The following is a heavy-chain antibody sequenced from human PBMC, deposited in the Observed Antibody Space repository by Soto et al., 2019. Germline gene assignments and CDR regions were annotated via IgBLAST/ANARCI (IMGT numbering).Heavy chain of an antibody. CDR3: ALATTRGYSYGYPFDY. V-gene: IGHV1-2*04. J-gene: IGHJ4*02. CDR2: INPNSGGT. CDR1: GYTFTGYY. D-gene: IGHD5-18*01. Sequence: ASVKVSCKASGYTFTGYYMHWVRQAPGQGLEWMGWINPNSGGTNYAQKFQGWVTMTRDTSISTAYMELSRLRSDDTAVYYCALATTRGYSYGYPFDYWGQGTLVTVSS.